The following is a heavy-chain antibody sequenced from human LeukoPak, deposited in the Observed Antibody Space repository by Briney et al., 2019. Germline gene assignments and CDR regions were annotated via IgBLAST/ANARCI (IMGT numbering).Heavy chain of an antibody. CDR1: GFTFSDYY. CDR2: INWNGGST. D-gene: IGHD5-18*01. V-gene: IGHV3-20*01. Sequence: SGGSLRLSCAASGFTFSDYYMSWIRQAPGKGLEWVSGINWNGGSTGYADSVKGRFTISRDNAKNSLYLQMNSLRAEDTALYHCARDRPRGQLWLENWFDPWGQGTLVTVSS. CDR3: ARDRPRGQLWLENWFDP. J-gene: IGHJ5*02.